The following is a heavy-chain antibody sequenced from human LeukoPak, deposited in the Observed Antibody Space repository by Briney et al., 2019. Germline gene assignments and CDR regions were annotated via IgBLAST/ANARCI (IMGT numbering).Heavy chain of an antibody. V-gene: IGHV3-53*01. D-gene: IGHD1-26*01. CDR1: GFPVSSNY. J-gene: IGHJ4*02. CDR2: IYSGGST. CDR3: ARGPSVGATTIDFDY. Sequence: GGSLRLSCAASGFPVSSNYMSWVRQAPGKGLEWVSVIYSGGSTYYADSVKGRFTISRDNSKNTLYLQMNSLRAEDTAVYYCARGPSVGATTIDFDYWGQGTLVTVSS.